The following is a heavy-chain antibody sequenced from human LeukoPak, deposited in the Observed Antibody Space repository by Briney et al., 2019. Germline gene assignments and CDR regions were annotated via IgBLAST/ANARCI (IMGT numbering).Heavy chain of an antibody. D-gene: IGHD2-15*01. Sequence: SETLSLTCAVYGGSFSGYYWSWIRQPPGKGLEWIGEINHSGSTNYNPSLKSRATISVDTSKNQFSLKLSSVTAADTAVYYCARGYCSGGSCYSGGIFDYWGQGTLVIVSS. CDR2: INHSGST. CDR1: GGSFSGYY. CDR3: ARGYCSGGSCYSGGIFDY. V-gene: IGHV4-34*01. J-gene: IGHJ4*02.